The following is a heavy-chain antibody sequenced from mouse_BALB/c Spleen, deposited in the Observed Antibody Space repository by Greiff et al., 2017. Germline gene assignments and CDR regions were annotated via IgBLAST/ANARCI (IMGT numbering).Heavy chain of an antibody. CDR1: GFTFSSFG. V-gene: IGHV5-17*02. CDR3: ARWDYAMDY. J-gene: IGHJ4*01. Sequence: EVTLVESGGGLVQPGGSRKLSCAASGFTFSSFGMHWVRQAPEKGLEWVAYISSGSSTNYYADTVKGRFTISRDNPKNTLFLQMTSLRSEDTAMYYCARWDYAMDYWGQGTSVTVTS. CDR2: ISSGSSTN.